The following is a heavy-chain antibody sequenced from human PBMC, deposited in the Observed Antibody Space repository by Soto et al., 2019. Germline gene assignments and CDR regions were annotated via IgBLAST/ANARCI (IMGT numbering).Heavy chain of an antibody. CDR3: ARLPDYFTRSGYYYGVDY. Sequence: SVKVSCKASGGTFSTYAISWVRQAPGQGLEWMGGIIPMFGTAKYAQKFQGRVTITADESTTTAYMELSSLGSDDTAVYYCARLPDYFTRSGYYYGVDYWGQGTLVTVSS. J-gene: IGHJ4*02. V-gene: IGHV1-69*13. CDR2: IIPMFGTA. CDR1: GGTFSTYA. D-gene: IGHD3-22*01.